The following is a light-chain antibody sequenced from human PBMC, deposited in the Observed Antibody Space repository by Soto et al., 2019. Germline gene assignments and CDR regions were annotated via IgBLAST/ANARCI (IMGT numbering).Light chain of an antibody. Sequence: DIQVTQFPSSLSASVGDRITITCRASQAIGNYLAWYQQKPGKVPKLLIYKASSLESGVPSRFSGSGSGTEFTLTISSLQPDDFATYYCQQYNSYWTFGQGTKVEIK. CDR3: QQYNSYWT. CDR1: QAIGNY. CDR2: KAS. J-gene: IGKJ1*01. V-gene: IGKV1-5*03.